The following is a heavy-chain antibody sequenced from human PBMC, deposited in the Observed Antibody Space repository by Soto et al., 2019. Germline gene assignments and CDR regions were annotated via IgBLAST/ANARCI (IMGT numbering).Heavy chain of an antibody. CDR1: GGSISSGGSS. J-gene: IGHJ4*02. CDR2: IYHSGST. V-gene: IGHV4-30-2*01. D-gene: IGHD6-19*01. Sequence: PSETLSLTCAVSGGSISSGGSSWSWIRQPPGKGLEWIGYIYHSGSTYYNPSLKSRVTISVDRSKNQFSLKLSSVTAADTAVYYCARAGDSSGPVALGYWGQGTLVTVPS. CDR3: ARAGDSSGPVALGY.